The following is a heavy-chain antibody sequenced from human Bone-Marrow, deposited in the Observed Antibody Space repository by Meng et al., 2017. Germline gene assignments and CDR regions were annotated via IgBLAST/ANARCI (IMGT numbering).Heavy chain of an antibody. Sequence: LKRGGAGLLNPPATLSLTCVVSGGSFSDYYWSWIRQPPGKGLEWIGEINHSGSTNYNPSLESRATISVDTSQNNLSLKLSSVTAADSAVYYCARGPTTMAHDFDYWGQGTLVTVSS. J-gene: IGHJ4*02. CDR2: INHSGST. CDR3: ARGPTTMAHDFDY. D-gene: IGHD4-11*01. V-gene: IGHV4-34*01. CDR1: GGSFSDYY.